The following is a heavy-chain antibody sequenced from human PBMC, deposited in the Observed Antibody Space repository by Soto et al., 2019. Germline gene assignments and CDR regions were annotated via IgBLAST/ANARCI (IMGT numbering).Heavy chain of an antibody. D-gene: IGHD6-13*01. V-gene: IGHV1-24*01. J-gene: IGHJ4*02. CDR1: GYTLTELS. CDR3: ATGLAAALPHFPFDY. Sequence: GASVKVSCKVSGYTLTELSMHWVRQAPGKGLEWMGGFDPEDGETIYAQKFQGRVTMTEDTSTDTAYMELSSLRSEDTAVYYCATGLAAALPHFPFDYWGQGTLVTVSS. CDR2: FDPEDGET.